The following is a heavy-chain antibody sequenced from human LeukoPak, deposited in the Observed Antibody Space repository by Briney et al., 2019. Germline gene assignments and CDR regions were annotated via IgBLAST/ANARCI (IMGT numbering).Heavy chain of an antibody. V-gene: IGHV5-51*01. J-gene: IGHJ4*02. CDR3: ARPFPAVGATTGLYY. CDR2: IYPGDSDT. D-gene: IGHD1-26*01. Sequence: GESLKISCKGSGYSFTSYWIGWVRQMPGKGLEWMGIIYPGDSDTRYSPSFQGQVTISADKSISTAYLQWSSLKASDTAMYYCARPFPAVGATTGLYYWGQGTLVTVSS. CDR1: GYSFTSYW.